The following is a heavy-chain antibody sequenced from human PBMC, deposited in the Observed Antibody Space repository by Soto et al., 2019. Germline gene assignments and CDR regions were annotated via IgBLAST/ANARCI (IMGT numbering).Heavy chain of an antibody. CDR3: ARVTSYSGYAEVDY. CDR2: ISSSSTYT. CDR1: GFILSDYY. D-gene: IGHD5-12*01. J-gene: IGHJ4*02. V-gene: IGHV3-11*06. Sequence: QVQLVESGGGLVKPGGSLRLSCAASGFILSDYYMTWIRQAPGKGLEWISYISSSSTYTNYADSVKGRFTISRDNAKNSLYLQMNSLRVEDTAVYYCARVTSYSGYAEVDYWGQGTLVTVSS.